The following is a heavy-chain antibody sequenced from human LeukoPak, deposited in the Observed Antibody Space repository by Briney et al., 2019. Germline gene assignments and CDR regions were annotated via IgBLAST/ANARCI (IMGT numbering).Heavy chain of an antibody. J-gene: IGHJ6*02. D-gene: IGHD2-2*01. CDR1: GYTFTSYG. Sequence: GASVKVSCKASGYTFTSYGISWVRQAPGQGLEWMGWISAYNGNTNCAQKLQGRVTMTTDTSTSTAYMELRSLRSDDTAVYYGARVGLGYCSSTSCYRYYGMDVWGQGTTVTVSS. CDR2: ISAYNGNT. V-gene: IGHV1-18*01. CDR3: ARVGLGYCSSTSCYRYYGMDV.